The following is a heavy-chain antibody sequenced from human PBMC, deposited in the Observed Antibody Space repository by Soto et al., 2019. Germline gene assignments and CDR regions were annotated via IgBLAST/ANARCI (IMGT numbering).Heavy chain of an antibody. CDR1: GFTFNSHA. CDR2: ISYDGRSQ. Sequence: GGSLRLSCAASGFTFNSHAMHWVRQAPGKGPEWVAVISYDGRSQYYSDSVKGRFTISRDNSKNTLYLEKDSLRADDTAVYYCAKDPGQWTIIDYSFEYWGQGTGATSPQ. CDR3: AKDPGQWTIIDYSFEY. D-gene: IGHD2-15*01. J-gene: IGHJ4*02. V-gene: IGHV3-30*18.